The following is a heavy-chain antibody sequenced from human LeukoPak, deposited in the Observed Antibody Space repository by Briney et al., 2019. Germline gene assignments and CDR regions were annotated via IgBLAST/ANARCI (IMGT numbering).Heavy chain of an antibody. CDR1: GFTFSSQW. J-gene: IGHJ4*02. CDR3: ARYATVAAHRGFDY. Sequence: GGSLRLSCAASGFTFSSQWMSWVRQAPGKGLEWVANVNQGGTEKYYVDSVKGRFTISRDNAENSLYLQMNSLRAEDTAVYYCARYATVAAHRGFDYWGQGTLVTVSS. D-gene: IGHD6-19*01. CDR2: VNQGGTEK. V-gene: IGHV3-7*01.